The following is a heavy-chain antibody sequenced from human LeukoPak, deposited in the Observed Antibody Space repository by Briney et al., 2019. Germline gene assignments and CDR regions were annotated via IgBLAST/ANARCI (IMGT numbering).Heavy chain of an antibody. D-gene: IGHD2-8*01. CDR2: ISYDGSNK. Sequence: PGRSLRLSCAASGFTFSSYAMHWVRQAPGKGLEWVAVISYDGSNKYYADSVKGRFTISRDNSKNTLYLQMNSLRAEDTAVYYCARDFMVYAIRAPSGYWGQGTLVTVSS. CDR1: GFTFSSYA. V-gene: IGHV3-30-3*01. J-gene: IGHJ4*02. CDR3: ARDFMVYAIRAPSGY.